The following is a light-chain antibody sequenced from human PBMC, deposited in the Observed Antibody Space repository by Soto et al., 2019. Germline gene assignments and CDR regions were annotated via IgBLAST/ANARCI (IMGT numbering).Light chain of an antibody. CDR2: GAS. CDR1: QSVSSS. CDR3: QHYGSSRT. V-gene: IGKV3-20*01. J-gene: IGKJ1*01. Sequence: EIVLTQSPGTLSLSPGERATLPCRASQSVSSSLAWYQQKPGQAPRLLIYGASSRATGIPDRFSGSGSGPDFTLTISRLEPEDFAVYFCQHYGSSRTFGQGTKVDI.